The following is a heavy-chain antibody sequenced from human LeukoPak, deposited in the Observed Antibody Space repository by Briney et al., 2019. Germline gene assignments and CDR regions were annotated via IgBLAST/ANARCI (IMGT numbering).Heavy chain of an antibody. CDR1: GYTFNNYG. J-gene: IGHJ1*01. CDR3: ARDSADCSGGSCYSAEYFHH. D-gene: IGHD2-15*01. CDR2: ISAYNGNT. V-gene: IGHV1-18*01. Sequence: GASVKVSCKASGYTFNNYGISWVRQAPGQGLEWMGRISAYNGNTNYAQKVQGRVTMTTDTSTSTTYMEPRSLRSDDTAVYYCARDSADCSGGSCYSAEYFHHWGQGTLVTVSS.